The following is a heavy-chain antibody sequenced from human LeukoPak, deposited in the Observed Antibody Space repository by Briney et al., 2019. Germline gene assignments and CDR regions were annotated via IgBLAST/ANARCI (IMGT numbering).Heavy chain of an antibody. CDR3: ARDRDAGDY. Sequence: SETLSLTCTVSGGSIGTSHYYWGWLRQPPGKGLEWIGSIYHSGSTYYNPSLKSRVTISVDTSKNQFSLKLSSVTAADTAVYYCARDRDAGDYWGQGTLVTVSS. J-gene: IGHJ4*02. V-gene: IGHV4-39*07. CDR1: GGSIGTSHYY. CDR2: IYHSGST. D-gene: IGHD3-10*01.